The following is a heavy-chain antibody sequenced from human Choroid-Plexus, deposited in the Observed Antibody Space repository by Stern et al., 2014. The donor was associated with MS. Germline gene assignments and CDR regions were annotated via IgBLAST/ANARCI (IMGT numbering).Heavy chain of an antibody. CDR3: ALSSETSDRWYSLGYDL. CDR1: GAPFSPSP. J-gene: IGHJ5*02. Sequence: QVQLVQSRAEVTKPGSSVKVSCQASGAPFSPSPSSWVRQAPGQGLEWMGGILPVFGTPTSAHEFRRRVTITADASTSTVYMELSSLRSDDTAVYYCALSSETSDRWYSLGYDLWGQGTLVTVSS. D-gene: IGHD6-13*01. V-gene: IGHV1-69*01. CDR2: ILPVFGTP.